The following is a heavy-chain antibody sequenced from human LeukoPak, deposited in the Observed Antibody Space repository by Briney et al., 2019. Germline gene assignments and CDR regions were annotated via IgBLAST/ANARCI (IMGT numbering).Heavy chain of an antibody. J-gene: IGHJ3*02. CDR2: IYPGDSDT. Sequence: GESLKISCKGSGYSFTNYLIAWVRQMPEKGLEWMGIIYPGDSDTRYSPSFQGKVTISADKSISTAYLQWSSLKASDTAIYYCARHFQPSLIQDNAFDIWGQGTMVTVSS. CDR3: ARHFQPSLIQDNAFDI. CDR1: GYSFTNYL. V-gene: IGHV5-51*01. D-gene: IGHD1-1*01.